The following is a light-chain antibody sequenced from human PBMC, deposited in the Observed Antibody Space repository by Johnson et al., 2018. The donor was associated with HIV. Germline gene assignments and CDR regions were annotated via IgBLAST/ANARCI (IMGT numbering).Light chain of an antibody. CDR2: DNN. CDR1: SSNIGNNY. CDR3: GTWDGSLSPYV. Sequence: QSVLTQPPSVSAAPGQKVTISCSGSSSNIGNNYVSWYQQLPGTAPKLLIYDNNKRPSGIPARFSGSKSATSATLDITGLQTGDEADYYCGTWDGSLSPYVFGTGTKVTVL. J-gene: IGLJ1*01. V-gene: IGLV1-51*01.